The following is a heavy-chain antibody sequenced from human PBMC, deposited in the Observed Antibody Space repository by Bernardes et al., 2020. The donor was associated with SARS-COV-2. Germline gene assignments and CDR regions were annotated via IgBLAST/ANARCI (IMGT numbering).Heavy chain of an antibody. CDR3: ARNEELSTVSAPDY. CDR1: GFTFNDYS. D-gene: IGHD2-21*01. Sequence: GGSLRLSCAASGFTFNDYSMNWVRQAPGKGLEWVSSIGSRCDYISYADSVKGRFTISRDNTKNSLYLQMSSLRAEDTAVYFCARNEELSTVSAPDYWGQGTLVTVSS. J-gene: IGHJ4*02. CDR2: IGSRCDYI. V-gene: IGHV3-21*01.